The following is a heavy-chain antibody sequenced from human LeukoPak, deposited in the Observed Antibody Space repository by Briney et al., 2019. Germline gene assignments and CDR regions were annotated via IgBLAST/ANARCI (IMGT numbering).Heavy chain of an antibody. D-gene: IGHD3-22*01. Sequence: LPGGSLRLSCAASGFTFSNNWMHWVRQAPGKGLVWVSRINSDGRTTTYADSVKGRFTISRDNAKNTLYLQMNSLRAEDTAVYYCAMIKEGWGQGTLVTVSS. CDR3: AMIKEG. J-gene: IGHJ4*02. CDR2: INSDGRTT. CDR1: GFTFSNNW. V-gene: IGHV3-74*01.